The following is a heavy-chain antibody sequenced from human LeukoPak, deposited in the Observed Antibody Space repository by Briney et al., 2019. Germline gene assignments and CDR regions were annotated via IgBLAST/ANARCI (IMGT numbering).Heavy chain of an antibody. CDR3: ARAKRYSYVDY. CDR2: INSDGRST. V-gene: IGHV3-74*01. CDR1: GFTFSTYA. D-gene: IGHD5-18*01. J-gene: IGHJ4*02. Sequence: GGSLRLSCAVSGFTFSTYAMSWVRQAPGKGLVWVTHINSDGRSTGYADSVKGRFTISRDNAKNSLYLQMNSLRAEDTAVYYCARAKRYSYVDYWGQGTLVTVSS.